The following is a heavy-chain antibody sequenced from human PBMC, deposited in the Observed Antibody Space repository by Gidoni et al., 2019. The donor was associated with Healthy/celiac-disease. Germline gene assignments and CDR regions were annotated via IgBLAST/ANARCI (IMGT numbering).Heavy chain of an antibody. D-gene: IGHD4-17*01. CDR2: IYYSGST. CDR3: ARLGVLRWLPNTDY. V-gene: IGHV4-39*01. Sequence: QLQLQESGPGLVKPSETLSLTCTVSGGSISSSSYYWGWIRQPPGKGLEWIGSIYYSGSTYYNPSLKSRVTISVDTSKNQFSLKLSSVTAADTAVYYCARLGVLRWLPNTDYWGQGTLVTVSS. J-gene: IGHJ4*02. CDR1: GGSISSSSYY.